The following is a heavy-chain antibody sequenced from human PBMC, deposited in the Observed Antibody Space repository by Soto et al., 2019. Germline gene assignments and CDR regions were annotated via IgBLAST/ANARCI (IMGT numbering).Heavy chain of an antibody. V-gene: IGHV3-23*01. CDR3: AKGVAAYWYYYHYMDV. Sequence: GGSLRLSCAASGFTFSSYAMSWVRQAPGKGLEWVSAISGSGGSTYYTDSVKGRFTISRDNSKNTLYLQMNSLRAEDTAVYYCAKGVAAYWYYYHYMDVWGKGATVTAP. D-gene: IGHD2-8*02. CDR1: GFTFSSYA. J-gene: IGHJ6*03. CDR2: ISGSGGST.